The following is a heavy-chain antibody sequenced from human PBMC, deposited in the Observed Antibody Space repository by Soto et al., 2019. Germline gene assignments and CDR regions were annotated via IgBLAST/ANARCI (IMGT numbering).Heavy chain of an antibody. V-gene: IGHV3-30*18. J-gene: IGHJ4*02. CDR1: GFTLSSFG. CDR3: AKSPGADAYKPQDY. D-gene: IGHD1-26*01. Sequence: GGSLRLSCAASGFTLSSFGMHWVRQAPGKGLEWVAVISNDGNNKYYAESVKGRFTIPRDNSKDTLYLQMNSLRADDTAVYFCAKSPGADAYKPQDYWGQGILVTVSS. CDR2: ISNDGNNK.